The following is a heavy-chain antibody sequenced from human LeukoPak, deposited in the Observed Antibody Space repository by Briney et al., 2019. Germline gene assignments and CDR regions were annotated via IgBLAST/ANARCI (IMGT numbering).Heavy chain of an antibody. V-gene: IGHV3-23*01. J-gene: IGHJ5*02. D-gene: IGHD6-19*01. CDR1: GFTFSSYA. Sequence: GGSLRLSCAASGFTFSSYAMSWVRQAPGKGLEWVSAISGSGGSTYYADSVKGRFTISRDNSKNTLYLQMNSLRAEDTAVYYCAKQQWLVHQPIYNWFDPWGQGTLVSVSS. CDR3: AKQQWLVHQPIYNWFDP. CDR2: ISGSGGST.